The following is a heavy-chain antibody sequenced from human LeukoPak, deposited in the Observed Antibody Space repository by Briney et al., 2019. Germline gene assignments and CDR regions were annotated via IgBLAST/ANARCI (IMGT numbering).Heavy chain of an antibody. CDR3: ARGAARYTIADAGDY. CDR1: GFTFSDYY. CDR2: ISSSGSTI. J-gene: IGHJ4*02. D-gene: IGHD2-21*01. Sequence: GGSLRLSCAASGFTFSDYYMSWIRQAPGKGLEWVSYISSSGSTIYYADSVKGRFTISRDNAKNSLYLQMNSLRAEDTAVYYCARGAARYTIADAGDYWGQGTLVTVSS. V-gene: IGHV3-11*04.